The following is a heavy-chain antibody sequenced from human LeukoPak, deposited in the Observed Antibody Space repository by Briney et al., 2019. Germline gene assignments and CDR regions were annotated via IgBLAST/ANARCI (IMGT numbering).Heavy chain of an antibody. Sequence: SETLSLTCTVSSGSISSYYWSWIRQPPEKGLEWIGYIYYSGSTNYNPSLKSRVTVSVDTSKNQFSLKLSSVTAADTAVYYCARGGYSYGYFDYWGQGTLVTVSS. CDR2: IYYSGST. V-gene: IGHV4-59*01. CDR1: SGSISSYY. CDR3: ARGGYSYGYFDY. J-gene: IGHJ4*02. D-gene: IGHD5-18*01.